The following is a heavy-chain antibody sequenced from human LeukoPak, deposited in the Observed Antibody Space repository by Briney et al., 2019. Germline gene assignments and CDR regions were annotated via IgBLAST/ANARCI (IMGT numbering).Heavy chain of an antibody. V-gene: IGHV3-21*06. CDR3: ARDPYSGNYGAYYYYYMDV. D-gene: IGHD1-26*01. CDR2: ITSSSSYI. CDR1: GFTFSSYN. Sequence: MAGGSLRLSCAASGFTFSSYNMNWVRQAPGKGLEWVSSITSSSSYIYYADSVKGRFTISRDNAKNSLYLQMDSLRVEDTAEYYCARDPYSGNYGAYYYYYMDVWGKGTTVTVSS. J-gene: IGHJ6*03.